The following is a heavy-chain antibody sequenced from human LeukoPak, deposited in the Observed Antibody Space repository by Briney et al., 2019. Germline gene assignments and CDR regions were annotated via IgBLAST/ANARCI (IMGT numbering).Heavy chain of an antibody. V-gene: IGHV3-21*01. CDR1: AFTFSSYS. D-gene: IGHD2-2*01. Sequence: GGSLRLSCPASAFTFSSYSMNWVRQAPGKGLEWVSSISSSSSYIYYADSVKGRFTISRDNSKNTLYLQMISLRADDTAVYYCAKSWCETICYGIYDWGQGALVTVS. CDR3: AKSWCETICYGIYD. J-gene: IGHJ4*02. CDR2: ISSSSSYI.